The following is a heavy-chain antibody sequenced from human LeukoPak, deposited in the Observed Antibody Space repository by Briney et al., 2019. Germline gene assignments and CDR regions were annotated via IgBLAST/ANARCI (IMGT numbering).Heavy chain of an antibody. CDR1: GFTFSRFA. V-gene: IGHV3-30-3*01. CDR3: ARREDCVGASCFDAFDY. CDR2: ISSDGNNQ. J-gene: IGHJ4*02. Sequence: PGGTLRLSCAASGFTFSRFAIHWVRHAPGSGLERVAFISSDGNNQYYAESAEGRFTISIDNSKNTLSLQMNSLRPEDTAVNYCARREDCVGASCFDAFDYWGQGTLVTVSS. D-gene: IGHD2-15*01.